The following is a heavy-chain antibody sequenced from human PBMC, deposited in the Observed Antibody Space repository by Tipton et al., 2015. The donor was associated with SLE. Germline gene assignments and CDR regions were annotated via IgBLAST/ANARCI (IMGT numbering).Heavy chain of an antibody. CDR3: ARGTRGSYDWNYSFDY. V-gene: IGHV3-7*03. CDR1: GFTFSSYW. CDR2: IKQDGSEK. D-gene: IGHD1-7*01. J-gene: IGHJ4*02. Sequence: SLRLSCAASGFTFSSYWMSWVRQAPGKGLEWVANIKQDGSEKYYVDSVKGRFTISRDNAKNSLYLQMNSLRAEDTAVYYCARGTRGSYDWNYSFDYWGQGTLVTVSS.